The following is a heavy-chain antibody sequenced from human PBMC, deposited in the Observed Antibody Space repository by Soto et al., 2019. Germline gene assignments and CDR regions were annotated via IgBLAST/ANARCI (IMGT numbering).Heavy chain of an antibody. CDR2: IYYSGCT. D-gene: IGHD3-16*01. V-gene: IGHV4-39*01. J-gene: IGHJ6*02. CDR1: GGSISSSSYY. CDR3: ARLRSIYDDVWGSPSYGMDV. Sequence: LSLTCTVSGGSISSSSYYWGWIRQPPGKGLEWIGRIYYSGCTYYNPSLKSRVTISVDTSKNQFSLKLSSVTAAATAVYYCARLRSIYDDVWGSPSYGMDVWGQGTTVTVSS.